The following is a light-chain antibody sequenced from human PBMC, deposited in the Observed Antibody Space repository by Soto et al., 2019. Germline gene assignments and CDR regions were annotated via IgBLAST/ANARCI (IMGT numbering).Light chain of an antibody. CDR2: EDS. CDR3: QSVDGKYVV. V-gene: IGLV6-57*04. Sequence: NFMLTQPHAVSESPGQTVTSTCTRSSGSIASDYVQWYQQRPGSAPINVIFEDSQRPSGVPDRFSGSIDSSSNSASLTISRLTTEDAADYYCQSVDGKYVVFGGGTKLTVL. CDR1: SGSIASDY. J-gene: IGLJ2*01.